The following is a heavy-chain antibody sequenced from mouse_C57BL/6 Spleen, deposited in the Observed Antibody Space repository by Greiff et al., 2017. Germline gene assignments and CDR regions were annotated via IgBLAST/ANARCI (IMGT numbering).Heavy chain of an antibody. V-gene: IGHV1-81*01. D-gene: IGHD1-1*01. J-gene: IGHJ1*03. CDR3: ARRNYGSSYGYFDV. CDR2: IYPRSGNT. CDR1: GYTFTSYG. Sequence: QVQLQQSGAELARPGASVKLSCKASGYTFTSYGISWVKQRTGQGLEWIGEIYPRSGNTYYNEKLKGKATLTADKSSSTAYMELRSLTSEDSAVYFCARRNYGSSYGYFDVWGTGTTVTVSS.